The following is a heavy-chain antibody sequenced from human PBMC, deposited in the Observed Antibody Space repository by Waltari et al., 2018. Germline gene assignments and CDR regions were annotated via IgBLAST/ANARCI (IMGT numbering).Heavy chain of an antibody. J-gene: IGHJ4*02. CDR1: GGTFSRYS. CDR3: VTPGGAGPSDPSGYYWRH. CDR2: TTASVGQE. D-gene: IGHD3-22*01. Sequence: QVQLAQSGAEVKKPGSSVKVSCTTSGGTFSRYSFSWVRPAPGQGLEWIGSTTASVGQEMDARNFQSRDTITAEKFSTTVYMEIPSLRSADTAVYYCVTPGGAGPSDPSGYYWRHWGQGTLVTVSS. V-gene: IGHV1-69*02.